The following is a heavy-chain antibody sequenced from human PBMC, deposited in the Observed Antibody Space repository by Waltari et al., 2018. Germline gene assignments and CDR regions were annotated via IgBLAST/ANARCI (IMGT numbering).Heavy chain of an antibody. CDR1: GYSISSGYY. CDR3: ARRAAIAATGPTYYMDV. CDR2: TFHSVST. D-gene: IGHD6-13*01. J-gene: IGHJ6*03. Sequence: QVQLQESGPGLVKPSETLSLTCAVSGYSISSGYYWGWIRKPTGKGLEWIGSTFHSVSTHYNPPLKSRVTISVATSKNQFSLKLSSVTAADTAVYYCARRAAIAATGPTYYMDVWGKGTTVTVSS. V-gene: IGHV4-38-2*01.